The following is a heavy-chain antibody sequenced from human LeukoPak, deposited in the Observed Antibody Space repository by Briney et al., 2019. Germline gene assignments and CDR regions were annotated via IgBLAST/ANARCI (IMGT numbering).Heavy chain of an antibody. CDR3: AKTMIIVVINPPFDY. CDR1: EFTFSSYA. J-gene: IGHJ4*02. V-gene: IGHV3-23*01. CDR2: ISGSGGNT. Sequence: PGGSLRLSCAASEFTFSSYAMSWVRQAPGKGLEWVPAISGSGGNTYYEDSVKGRFTISRDNSKNTLYLEMNNLRAEDTAVYFCAKTMIIVVINPPFDYWGQGILVSVSS. D-gene: IGHD3-22*01.